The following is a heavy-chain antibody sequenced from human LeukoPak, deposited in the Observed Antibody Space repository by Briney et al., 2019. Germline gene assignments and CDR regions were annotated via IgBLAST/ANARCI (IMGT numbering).Heavy chain of an antibody. D-gene: IGHD2-15*01. CDR1: GYTFTSYG. J-gene: IGHJ4*02. CDR2: ISAYNGNT. V-gene: IGHV1-18*01. CDR3: ARDRLYCSGGSCFMYYFDY. Sequence: GASVKVSCKASGYTFTSYGISWVRQAPGQGLEWMGWISAYNGNTNYAQKLQGRVTMTTDTSTSTAYMELRSLRSDDTAVYYCARDRLYCSGGSCFMYYFDYWGQGTLVTVSS.